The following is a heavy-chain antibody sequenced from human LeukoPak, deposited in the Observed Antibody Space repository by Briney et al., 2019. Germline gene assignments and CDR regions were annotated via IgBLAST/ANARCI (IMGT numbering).Heavy chain of an antibody. V-gene: IGHV4-59*08. CDR2: IHYTGST. Sequence: PSETLSLTCTVSGGSISSYYWSWIREPPGKGLEWIGYIHYTGSTNYNPSLQSRVTISVDTSKNQLSLKLNTVTAADTAVYYCARRNDFGIWGQGTMVTVSS. CDR1: GGSISSYY. CDR3: ARRNDFGI. J-gene: IGHJ3*02.